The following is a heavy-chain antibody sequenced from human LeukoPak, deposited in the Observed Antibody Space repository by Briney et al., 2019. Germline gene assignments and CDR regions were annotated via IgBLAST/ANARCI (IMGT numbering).Heavy chain of an antibody. D-gene: IGHD6-13*01. Sequence: SETLSLTCTVSGGSISSGSYYWSWIRQPAGKGLEWIGRIYTSGSTNYNPSLKSRVTISVDTSKNQFSLKLSSVTAADTAVYYCARGGSSWLIWGQGTLVTVSS. CDR1: GGSISSGSYY. CDR2: IYTSGST. J-gene: IGHJ4*02. CDR3: ARGGSSWLI. V-gene: IGHV4-61*02.